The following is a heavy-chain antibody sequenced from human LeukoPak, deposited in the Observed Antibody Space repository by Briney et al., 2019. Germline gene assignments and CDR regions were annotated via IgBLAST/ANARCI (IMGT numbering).Heavy chain of an antibody. J-gene: IGHJ3*02. CDR2: IYYSGST. CDR3: ASSIVGATTSAFDI. D-gene: IGHD1-26*01. V-gene: IGHV4-39*07. Sequence: GSLRLSCAASGFTFSSYGMHWVRQSPGKGLEWIGSIYYSGSTYYNPSLKSRVTISVDTSKNQFSLKLSSVTAADTAVYYCASSIVGATTSAFDIWGQGTMVTVSS. CDR1: GFTFSSYG.